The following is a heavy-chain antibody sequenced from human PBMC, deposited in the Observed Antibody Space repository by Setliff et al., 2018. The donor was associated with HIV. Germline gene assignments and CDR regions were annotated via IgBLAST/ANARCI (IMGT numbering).Heavy chain of an antibody. CDR1: GYSLTELS. CDR2: INPNSGNT. J-gene: IGHJ4*02. Sequence: ASVKVSCKVSGYSLTELSMHWVRQAPGQGLEWMGWINPNSGNTNYAQKLQGRVTMTTDTSTSTAYMELRSLRSDDTAVYYCARPTGYSGYDRWGQGTLVTVSS. CDR3: ARPTGYSGYDR. D-gene: IGHD5-12*01. V-gene: IGHV1-18*01.